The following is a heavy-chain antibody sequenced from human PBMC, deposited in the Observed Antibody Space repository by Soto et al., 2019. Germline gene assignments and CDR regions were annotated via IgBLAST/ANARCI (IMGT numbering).Heavy chain of an antibody. Sequence: SETLSLTCTVSGCSISSSSYYWGWIRQPPGKGLEWIGSIYYSGSTYYNPSLKSRVTISVDTSKNQFSLKLSSVTAADTAVYYCARLKDDFWSGYSSIHFDYWGQGTLVTVSS. CDR1: GCSISSSSYY. V-gene: IGHV4-39*01. CDR3: ARLKDDFWSGYSSIHFDY. D-gene: IGHD3-3*01. J-gene: IGHJ4*02. CDR2: IYYSGST.